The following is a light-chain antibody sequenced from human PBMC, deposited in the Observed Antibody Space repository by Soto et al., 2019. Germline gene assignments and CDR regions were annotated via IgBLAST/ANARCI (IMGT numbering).Light chain of an antibody. CDR1: SSDVGGYNY. CDR3: SSYTSSSPYV. V-gene: IGLV2-14*01. J-gene: IGLJ1*01. CDR2: DAS. Sequence: QSALTQPASVSGSPGQSITISCTGTSSDVGGYNYVSWYQQYPGKAPKLMIYDASNRPSGVSNRFSGSKSGNTASLTISGLQAEDEADYYCSSYTSSSPYVFGTGTKVTVL.